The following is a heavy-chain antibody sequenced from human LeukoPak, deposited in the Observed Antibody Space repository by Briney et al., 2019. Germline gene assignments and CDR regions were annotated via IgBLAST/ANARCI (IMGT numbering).Heavy chain of an antibody. CDR3: ARAYSSSSPADY. CDR1: GFTFSSYA. CDR2: ISYDGSNK. D-gene: IGHD6-6*01. Sequence: GGSLRLSCAASGFTFSSYAMHWVRQAPGKGLEWVAVISYDGSNKYYADSVKGRFTISRDNSKNTLYLQMNSRRAEETAVYYFARAYSSSSPADYWGQGTLVTVSS. J-gene: IGHJ4*02. V-gene: IGHV3-30*04.